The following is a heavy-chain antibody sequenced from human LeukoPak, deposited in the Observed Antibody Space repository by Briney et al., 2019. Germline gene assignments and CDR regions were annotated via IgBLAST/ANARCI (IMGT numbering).Heavy chain of an antibody. CDR3: ARDNDYGGNSFDY. D-gene: IGHD4-23*01. V-gene: IGHV3-7*01. J-gene: IGHJ4*02. Sequence: ANIKQDGSYNYYVASVKGRFTISTDNAKNSLYLQLNSLRAEDTAVYYCARDNDYGGNSFDYWGQGTLVTVSS. CDR2: IKQDGSYN.